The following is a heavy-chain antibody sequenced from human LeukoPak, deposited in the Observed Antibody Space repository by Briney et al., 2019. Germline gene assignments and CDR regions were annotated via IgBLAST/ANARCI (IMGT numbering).Heavy chain of an antibody. J-gene: IGHJ3*02. Sequence: GVSLRLSCVASGFTFSSHEMNWVRQAPGRGLEWVSYISSSGSTIYADSVKGRFVISRDNAKNSLYLQMNSLRVEDTAVYYCARGGYCSGGTCYRFNAFDIWGQATMVTVSS. CDR2: ISSSGSTI. CDR3: ARGGYCSGGTCYRFNAFDI. V-gene: IGHV3-48*03. CDR1: GFTFSSHE. D-gene: IGHD2-15*01.